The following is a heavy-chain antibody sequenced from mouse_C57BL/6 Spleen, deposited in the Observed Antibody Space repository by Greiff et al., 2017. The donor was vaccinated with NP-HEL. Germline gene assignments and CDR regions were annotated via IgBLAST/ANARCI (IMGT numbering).Heavy chain of an antibody. J-gene: IGHJ1*03. Sequence: VQLQQSGPELVKPGASVKISCKASGYTFTDYYMNWVKQSHGKSLEWIGDINPNNGGTSYNQKFKGKATLTVDKSSSTAYMELRSLTSEDSAVYYCARSGVYDGYYWYFDVWGTGTTVTVSS. CDR3: ARSGVYDGYYWYFDV. V-gene: IGHV1-26*01. CDR1: GYTFTDYY. D-gene: IGHD2-3*01. CDR2: INPNNGGT.